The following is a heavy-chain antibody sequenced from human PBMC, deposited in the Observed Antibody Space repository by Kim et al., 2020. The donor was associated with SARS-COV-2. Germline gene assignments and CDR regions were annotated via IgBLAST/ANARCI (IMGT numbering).Heavy chain of an antibody. Sequence: GGSLRLSCAASGFTFSSYGMHWVRQAPGKGLEWVAVIWYDGSNKYYADSVKGRFTISRDNSKNTLYLQMNSLRAEDTAVYYCARDLLVGATSYGMDVWDQGTTVTFSS. CDR3: ARDLLVGATSYGMDV. CDR1: GFTFSSYG. CDR2: IWYDGSNK. D-gene: IGHD1-26*01. V-gene: IGHV3-33*01. J-gene: IGHJ6*02.